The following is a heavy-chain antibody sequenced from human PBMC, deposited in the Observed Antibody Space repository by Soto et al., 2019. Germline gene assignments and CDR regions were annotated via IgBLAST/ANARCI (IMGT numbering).Heavy chain of an antibody. J-gene: IGHJ1*01. V-gene: IGHV4-59*02. Sequence: PSETLSLTCTVSGGSVSSYYWSWIRQPPGKGLEWIGYIYFTGSTDYNPSLKSRIAISVDTSKNQFSLKLSSVTAADTAVYFCARGRIEVAGTLHSWGQGTLVTVSS. CDR3: ARGRIEVAGTLHS. D-gene: IGHD6-19*01. CDR2: IYFTGST. CDR1: GGSVSSYY.